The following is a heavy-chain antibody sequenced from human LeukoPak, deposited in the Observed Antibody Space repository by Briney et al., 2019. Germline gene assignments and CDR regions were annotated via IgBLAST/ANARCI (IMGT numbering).Heavy chain of an antibody. J-gene: IGHJ3*02. CDR3: ARCSTPHWIFDAFDI. Sequence: GASEKVSCKASGYTFTGHYMHWVRQAPGQGPEWMGWINPNSGGTNYAQKFQGRVTMTRDTSISTAYMELSGLRSDDTAVYYCARCSTPHWIFDAFDIWGQGTMVTVSS. V-gene: IGHV1-2*02. CDR2: INPNSGGT. CDR1: GYTFTGHY. D-gene: IGHD1-1*01.